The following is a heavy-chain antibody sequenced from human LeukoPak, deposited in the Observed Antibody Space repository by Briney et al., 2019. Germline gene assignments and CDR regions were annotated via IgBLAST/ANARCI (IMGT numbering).Heavy chain of an antibody. CDR2: IGGSGGST. V-gene: IGHV3-23*01. Sequence: GGSLRLSCAASGFTFSSYAMSWVRQAPGKGLEWVSAIGGSGGSTYYADSVKGRFTISRDNSKNTLYLQMNSLRAEDTAVYYCAKAGVDIVVVVAARYWYFDLWGRGTLVTVSS. J-gene: IGHJ2*01. CDR3: AKAGVDIVVVVAARYWYFDL. CDR1: GFTFSSYA. D-gene: IGHD2-15*01.